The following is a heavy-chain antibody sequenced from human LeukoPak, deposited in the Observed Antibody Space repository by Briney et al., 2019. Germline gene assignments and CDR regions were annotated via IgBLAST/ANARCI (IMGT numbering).Heavy chain of an antibody. J-gene: IGHJ4*02. Sequence: ASETLSLTCTVSGGSISSYYWSWIRQPPGKGLEWIGYIYYSGSTNYNPSLKSRVTISVDTSKNQFSLKLSSVTAADTAVYYCARHRTVLRFLEWLSYFDYWGQGTLVTVSS. V-gene: IGHV4-59*08. CDR2: IYYSGST. CDR3: ARHRTVLRFLEWLSYFDY. D-gene: IGHD3-3*01. CDR1: GGSISSYY.